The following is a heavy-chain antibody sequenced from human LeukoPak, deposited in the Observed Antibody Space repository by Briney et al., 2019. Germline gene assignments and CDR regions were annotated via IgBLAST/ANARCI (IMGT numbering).Heavy chain of an antibody. J-gene: IGHJ4*02. Sequence: GGSLRLSCAASRFSFRSYDMHWVRQAPGKGLEWLAVSSYDESHTYYTDSVKGRFTISRDNAKNSLYLQMNSLRADDTAVYFCAMIEQVVSNVEGGYWGQGTLVTVSS. V-gene: IGHV3-30*03. CDR2: SSYDESHT. D-gene: IGHD6-6*01. CDR3: AMIEQVVSNVEGGY. CDR1: RFSFRSYD.